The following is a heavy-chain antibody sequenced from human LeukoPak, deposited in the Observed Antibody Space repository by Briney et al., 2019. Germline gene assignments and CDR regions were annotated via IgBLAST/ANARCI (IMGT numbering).Heavy chain of an antibody. CDR3: ARSGSVAEGPDY. Sequence: GGSLRLSCAASGFTFSSYSMNWVRQAPGKGLEWVSSISSSSSYIYYADSVKGRFTISRDNAKNSLYLQMNSLRAEDTAVYYCARSGSVAEGPDYWGQGPLVTVSS. CDR2: ISSSSSYI. D-gene: IGHD1-14*01. CDR1: GFTFSSYS. J-gene: IGHJ4*02. V-gene: IGHV3-21*01.